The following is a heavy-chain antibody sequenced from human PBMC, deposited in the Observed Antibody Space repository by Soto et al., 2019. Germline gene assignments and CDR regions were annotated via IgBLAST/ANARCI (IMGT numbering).Heavy chain of an antibody. CDR3: ARGGPTNYYYYMDV. J-gene: IGHJ6*03. CDR1: GYTFTSYD. CDR2: MNPNSGNT. Sequence: ASVKVSCKASGYTFTSYDINWVRQATGQGLEWMGWMNPNSGNTGYAQKFQGRVTMTRNTSISTAYVELSSLRSEDTAVYYCARGGPTNYYYYMDVWGKGTKVTVPS. V-gene: IGHV1-8*01. D-gene: IGHD5-12*01.